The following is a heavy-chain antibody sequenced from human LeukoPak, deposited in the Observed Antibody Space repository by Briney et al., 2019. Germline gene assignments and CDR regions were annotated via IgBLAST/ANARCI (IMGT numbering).Heavy chain of an antibody. J-gene: IGHJ4*02. CDR3: ARSSWTGGYSYQGD. CDR1: GGTFSSHT. D-gene: IGHD5-18*01. CDR2: IVPIFGTP. V-gene: IGHV1-69*13. Sequence: SVKVSCKSSGGTFSSHTIIWVRQAPGQGLEWMGGIVPIFGTPNYAQKFQGRVTIIADESTSTVYMELSSLRSEDTAVYYCARSSWTGGYSYQGDWGQGTLVSVSS.